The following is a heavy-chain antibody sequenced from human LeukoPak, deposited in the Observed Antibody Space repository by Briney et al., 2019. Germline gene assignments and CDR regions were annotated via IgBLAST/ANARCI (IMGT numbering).Heavy chain of an antibody. CDR3: ARGWDYGDTKNRDDY. CDR1: GYTFTSYG. Sequence: ASVKVSCKASGYTFTSYGISWVRQAPGQGLEWMGWISAYNGNTNYAQKLQGRVTMTTDTSTSTAYMELRSLRFDDTAVYYCARGWDYGDTKNRDDYWGQGTLVTVSS. CDR2: ISAYNGNT. J-gene: IGHJ4*02. V-gene: IGHV1-18*01. D-gene: IGHD4-17*01.